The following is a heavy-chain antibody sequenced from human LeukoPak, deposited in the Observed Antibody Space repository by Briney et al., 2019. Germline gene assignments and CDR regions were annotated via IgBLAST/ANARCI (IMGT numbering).Heavy chain of an antibody. CDR1: GCTFTSYD. CDR2: MNPNSGNT. Sequence: ASVKVSCKASGCTFTSYDINWVRQATGQGLEWMGWMNPNSGNTGYAQKFQGRVTISRNTSISTAYMELSSLRSEDTAVYYCARGKQQLVYYFDYWGQGTLVTVSS. J-gene: IGHJ4*02. V-gene: IGHV1-8*03. CDR3: ARGKQQLVYYFDY. D-gene: IGHD6-13*01.